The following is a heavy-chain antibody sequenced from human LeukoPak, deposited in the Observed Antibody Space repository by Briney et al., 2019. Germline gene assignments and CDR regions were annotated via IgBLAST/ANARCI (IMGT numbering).Heavy chain of an antibody. CDR3: LTDGA. D-gene: IGHD3-9*01. CDR2: INPKSGAT. V-gene: IGHV1-2*02. Sequence: ASVKLSCKASGYTLTDHYMHWVRQAPGEGFEWMGWINPKSGATNCAQKFEDRVAMTRDTSINTAYMELRRLRSDDTAIYYCLTDGACGQGTLVTVSS. J-gene: IGHJ5*02. CDR1: GYTLTDHY.